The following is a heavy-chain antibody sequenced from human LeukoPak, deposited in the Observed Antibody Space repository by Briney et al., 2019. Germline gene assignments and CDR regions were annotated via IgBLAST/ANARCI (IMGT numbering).Heavy chain of an antibody. Sequence: GGTLRLSCAASGFTFSSYGMSWVRQAPGKGLEWVSAISGSGGSTYYADSVKGRFTISRDNSKNTLYLQMNSLRAEDTAVYYCKSDIVVVPAAIYHYYYYMDVWGKGTTVTISS. J-gene: IGHJ6*03. V-gene: IGHV3-23*01. CDR1: GFTFSSYG. CDR2: ISGSGGST. D-gene: IGHD2-2*01. CDR3: KSDIVVVPAAIYHYYYYMDV.